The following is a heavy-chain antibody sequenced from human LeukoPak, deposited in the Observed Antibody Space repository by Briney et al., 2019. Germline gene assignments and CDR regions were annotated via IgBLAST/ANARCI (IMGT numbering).Heavy chain of an antibody. D-gene: IGHD4-23*01. V-gene: IGHV3-23*01. CDR3: ANRGGNPKGSFDY. CDR1: GFIFSNYA. J-gene: IGHJ4*02. Sequence: GGSLRLSCAASGFIFSNYAMSWVRQAPGKGLEWVSAISGSGGSTDYADSVKGRFTISRDNSKNTLFLQMNSLRAEDTAVYYCANRGGNPKGSFDYWGQGTLVTVSS. CDR2: ISGSGGST.